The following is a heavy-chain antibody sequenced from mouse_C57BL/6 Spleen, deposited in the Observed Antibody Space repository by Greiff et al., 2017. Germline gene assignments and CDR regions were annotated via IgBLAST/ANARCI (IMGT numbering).Heavy chain of an antibody. V-gene: IGHV1-52*01. J-gene: IGHJ2*01. CDR3: ANRDYGSSHYFDY. D-gene: IGHD1-1*01. Sequence: QVQLQQPGAELVMPGSSVKLSCKASGYTFTSSWMHWVKQRPIPGLEWIGNIDPSDSETHYNQKFKDKATLTVDKSSRTAYMQLSSLRSEDSAVYYGANRDYGSSHYFDYWGQGTTLTVSS. CDR1: GYTFTSSW. CDR2: IDPSDSET.